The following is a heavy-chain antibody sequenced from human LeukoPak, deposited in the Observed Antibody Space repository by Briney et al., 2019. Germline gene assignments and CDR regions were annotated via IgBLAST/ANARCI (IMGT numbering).Heavy chain of an antibody. Sequence: GRSLRLSCAASGFTFSSYAMHWVRQAPGKGLEWVAVISYDGSNKYYADSVKGRFTISRDNSKNTLYLQMNSLRAEDTAVYYCARDISSGRYYFDYWGQGTLVTVSS. CDR1: GFTFSSYA. V-gene: IGHV3-30*04. CDR2: ISYDGSNK. D-gene: IGHD6-19*01. CDR3: ARDISSGRYYFDY. J-gene: IGHJ4*02.